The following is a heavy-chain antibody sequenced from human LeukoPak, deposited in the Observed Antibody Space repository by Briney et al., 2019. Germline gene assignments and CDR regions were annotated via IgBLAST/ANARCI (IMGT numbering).Heavy chain of an antibody. CDR1: GFTFSSYW. D-gene: IGHD6-19*01. CDR3: ARGGYSSGFVKGSYGMDV. J-gene: IGHJ6*02. Sequence: GGSPRLSCAASGFTFSSYWMSWVRQAPGKGLEWVANIKQDGSEKYYVDSVKGRFTISRDNAKNSLYLQMNSLRAEDTAVYYCARGGYSSGFVKGSYGMDVWGQGTTVTVSS. CDR2: IKQDGSEK. V-gene: IGHV3-7*01.